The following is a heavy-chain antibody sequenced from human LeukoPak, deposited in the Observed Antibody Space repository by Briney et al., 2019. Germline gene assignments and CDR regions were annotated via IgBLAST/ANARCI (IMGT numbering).Heavy chain of an antibody. V-gene: IGHV1-2*02. D-gene: IGHD4-17*01. CDR3: ARLTTVTSFDY. CDR1: GYTFTGYY. J-gene: IGHJ4*02. Sequence: GASVKLSCKASGYTFTGYYMHWVRQAPGQGLEWMGWINPNSGGTNYSQKFQGRVTMTRDTSISTAYMELSRLRSDDTAVYYCARLTTVTSFDYWGQGTLVTVSS. CDR2: INPNSGGT.